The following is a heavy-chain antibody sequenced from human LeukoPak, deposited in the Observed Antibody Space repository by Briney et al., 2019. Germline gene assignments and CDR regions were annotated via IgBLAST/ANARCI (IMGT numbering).Heavy chain of an antibody. Sequence: PSETLSLTCTVSGGSISSYYWSWIRQPPGKGLEWIGYIYYSGSTKYNPSLKSRVTISVDTSKKQFSLKLSSVTAADTAVYYCARLARYSSGWYPPRRDYWGQGTLVTVSS. CDR1: GGSISSYY. J-gene: IGHJ4*02. CDR2: IYYSGST. CDR3: ARLARYSSGWYPPRRDY. D-gene: IGHD6-19*01. V-gene: IGHV4-59*12.